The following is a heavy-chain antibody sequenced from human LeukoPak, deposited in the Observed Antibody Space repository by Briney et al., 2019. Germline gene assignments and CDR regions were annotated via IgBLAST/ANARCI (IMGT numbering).Heavy chain of an antibody. J-gene: IGHJ4*02. Sequence: PGGSLRLSCAASGFIFSNYWMNWVRQAPGKGLEWVANIKQDGSVKYYVDSVKGRFTISRDNAKNSLYLQMNSLRVEDTAVYYCARSLRDSGDLDYWGRGTLVTVSS. CDR1: GFIFSNYW. D-gene: IGHD3-16*01. CDR2: IKQDGSVK. CDR3: ARSLRDSGDLDY. V-gene: IGHV3-7*01.